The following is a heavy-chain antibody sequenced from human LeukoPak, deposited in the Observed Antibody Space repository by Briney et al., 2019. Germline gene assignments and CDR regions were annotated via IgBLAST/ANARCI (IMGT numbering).Heavy chain of an antibody. Sequence: PSETLSLTCTVSGGSISSYYWSWIRQPAGKGLEWIGRIYASGSTNYNPSLKSRVTMSVDTSKSQFSLKLSSVTAADTAVYYCAREGYCSSTSCYLHGMGVWGQGTTVTVSS. CDR2: IYASGST. D-gene: IGHD2-2*01. CDR1: GGSISSYY. CDR3: AREGYCSSTSCYLHGMGV. J-gene: IGHJ6*02. V-gene: IGHV4-4*07.